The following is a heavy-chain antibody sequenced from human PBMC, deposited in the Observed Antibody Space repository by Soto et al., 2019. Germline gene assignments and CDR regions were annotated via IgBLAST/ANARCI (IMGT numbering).Heavy chain of an antibody. CDR1: GGSISSYY. Sequence: PSETLSLTCTVSGGSISSYYWSWIRQPPGKGLEWIGYIYYSGSTNYNPSLKSRVTISVDTSKNTLYLQMNSLRAEDTAVYYCAKDLSRKQQLVLYYYYYGMDVWGQGTTVTVSS. V-gene: IGHV4-59*01. D-gene: IGHD6-13*01. CDR2: IYYSGST. J-gene: IGHJ6*02. CDR3: AKDLSRKQQLVLYYYYYGMDV.